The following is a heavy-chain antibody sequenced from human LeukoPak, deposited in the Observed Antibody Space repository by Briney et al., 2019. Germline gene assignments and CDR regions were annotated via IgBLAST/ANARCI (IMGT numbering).Heavy chain of an antibody. Sequence: GGSLRLSCAASGFTFSSYAMHWVRQAPGKGLEWVAVISYDGSNKYYADSVKGRFTISRDNSKNTGYLQMNSLRAEDTAVYYCARSSGVTIFGVVIIRSFDYWGQGTLVTVSS. D-gene: IGHD3-3*01. CDR3: ARSSGVTIFGVVIIRSFDY. CDR1: GFTFSSYA. J-gene: IGHJ4*02. V-gene: IGHV3-30-3*01. CDR2: ISYDGSNK.